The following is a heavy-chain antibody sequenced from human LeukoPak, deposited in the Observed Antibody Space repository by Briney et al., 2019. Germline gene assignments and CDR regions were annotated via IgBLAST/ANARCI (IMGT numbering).Heavy chain of an antibody. J-gene: IGHJ6*02. CDR3: ARDNQGSFDMDV. V-gene: IGHV3-33*01. CDR2: IWYDGSKK. Sequence: GGSLRLSCAASGFTFRSYGMHWVRQAPGKGLEWVAVIWYDGSKKYYADSLKGRFTVSRDNSKNTLYLQMNSLRAEDTAVYYCARDNQGSFDMDVWGQGTTVTVSS. CDR1: GFTFRSYG. D-gene: IGHD3-10*01.